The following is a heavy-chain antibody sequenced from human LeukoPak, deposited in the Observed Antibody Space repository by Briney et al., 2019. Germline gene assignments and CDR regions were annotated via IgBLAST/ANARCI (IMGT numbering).Heavy chain of an antibody. Sequence: GGSLRLSCAASAFTFSSYWMHWVRQAPGKGLVWVSRIKSDGKTNYADSVKGRFTISRDNAKNTVSLQMNSLRAEDTGVYYCARAPSEIGGYYPEYFRHWGQGTLVTVSS. CDR1: AFTFSSYW. CDR2: IKSDGKT. CDR3: ARAPSEIGGYYPEYFRH. V-gene: IGHV3-74*01. J-gene: IGHJ1*01. D-gene: IGHD3-22*01.